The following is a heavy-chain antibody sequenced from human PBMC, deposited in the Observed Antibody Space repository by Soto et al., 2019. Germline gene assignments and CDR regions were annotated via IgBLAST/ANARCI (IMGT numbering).Heavy chain of an antibody. Sequence: SETMSLNXDVSGDSLTPSVLCTWVRQFPGRGLEWIGEIAHDGHTNYNPSLSGRVTMSVDLSNSQFSLNVASVNAADTAVYFCAGGRDYDYWGQGTLVTVSS. V-gene: IGHV4-4*02. CDR2: IAHDGHT. CDR3: AGGRDYDY. D-gene: IGHD1-26*01. CDR1: GDSLTPSVL. J-gene: IGHJ4*02.